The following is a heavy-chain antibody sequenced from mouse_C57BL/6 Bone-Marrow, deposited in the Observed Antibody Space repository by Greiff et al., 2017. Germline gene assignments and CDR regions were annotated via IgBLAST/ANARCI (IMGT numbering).Heavy chain of an antibody. CDR3: ARRGFYYGSNYAMDY. CDR1: GYTFTSYW. CDR2: IDPNSGGT. Sequence: QVQLQQPGAELVKPGASVTLSCKASGYTFTSYWMHWVKQRPGRGLEWIGRIDPNSGGTKYNEKFKSKATLTADKSSSSAYIQLSSLTSEDSAVYFCARRGFYYGSNYAMDYWGQGTSGTVSS. V-gene: IGHV1-62-3*01. J-gene: IGHJ4*01. D-gene: IGHD1-1*01.